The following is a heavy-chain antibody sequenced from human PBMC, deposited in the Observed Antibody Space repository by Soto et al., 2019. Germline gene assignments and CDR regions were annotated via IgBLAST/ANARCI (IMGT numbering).Heavy chain of an antibody. V-gene: IGHV4-30-4*01. CDR1: GGSISGGIYY. Sequence: QVQLQESGPGLVKPSETLSLTCTVSGGSISGGIYYWSWVRQSPGKGLEWIGYIFHSGSTYYNPSLGSRVTISVDTSKSQFSRRLSSVTAADTAVYYCAREIIPLTTDWYFDLWGRGTLVTVSS. CDR2: IFHSGST. D-gene: IGHD4-17*01. J-gene: IGHJ2*01. CDR3: AREIIPLTTDWYFDL.